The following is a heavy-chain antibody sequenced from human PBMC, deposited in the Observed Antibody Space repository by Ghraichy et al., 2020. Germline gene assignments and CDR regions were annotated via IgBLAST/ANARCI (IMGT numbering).Heavy chain of an antibody. V-gene: IGHV3-23*01. CDR1: GITFSSNA. CDR2: ISGSGRST. CDR3: AAYDPLDY. Sequence: LSLTCAAAGITFSSNAMSWVRQAPGKGLEWVSSISGSGRSTYYADSVKGRFTISRDNSKNQLYLQMNSLRAEDTAVYFCAAYDPLDYWGQGTLVTVSS. D-gene: IGHD3-16*01. J-gene: IGHJ4*02.